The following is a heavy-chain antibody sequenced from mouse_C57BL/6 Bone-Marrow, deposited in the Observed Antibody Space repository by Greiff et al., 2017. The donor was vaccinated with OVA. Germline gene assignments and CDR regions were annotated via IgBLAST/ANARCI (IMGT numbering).Heavy chain of an antibody. Sequence: VHVKQSGPELVKPGASVKIPCKASGYTFTDYNMDWVKQSHGKSLEWIGDINPNNGGTIYNQKFKGKATLTVDKSSSTAYMELRSLTSEDTAVYYCARGGGYYGSSYVNFDYWGQGTTLTVSS. V-gene: IGHV1-18*01. CDR2: INPNNGGT. D-gene: IGHD1-1*01. CDR1: GYTFTDYN. CDR3: ARGGGYYGSSYVNFDY. J-gene: IGHJ2*01.